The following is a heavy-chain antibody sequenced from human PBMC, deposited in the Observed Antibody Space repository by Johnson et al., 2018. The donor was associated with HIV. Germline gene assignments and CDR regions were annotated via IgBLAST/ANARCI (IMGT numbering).Heavy chain of an antibody. CDR3: ARGSISLILVGAFDI. CDR2: IKQDGSEK. Sequence: VQLVESGGGLVQPGGSLRLSCAASGFRFNYYWMSWVRQAPGKGLEWVANIKQDGSEKYYVDSVKGRFTISRDNAKNTLYLQMNSLRAEDTAVYYCARGSISLILVGAFDIWGQGTMVTVSS. V-gene: IGHV3-7*01. CDR1: GFRFNYYW. J-gene: IGHJ3*02. D-gene: IGHD2-8*02.